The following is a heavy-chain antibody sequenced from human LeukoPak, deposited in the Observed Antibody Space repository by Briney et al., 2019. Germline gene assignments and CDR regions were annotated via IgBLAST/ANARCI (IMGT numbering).Heavy chain of an antibody. CDR1: GFTFSSYG. D-gene: IGHD5-24*01. CDR2: IASDGSST. Sequence: GSLRLSCAASGFTFSSYGMHWVRQAPGKGLVWVSRIASDGSSTTYADSVKGRFSISRDNAKNTLYLQMNSLRAEDTAVYYCARLAGRWLQPPSNFDYWGQGTLVTVSS. J-gene: IGHJ4*02. V-gene: IGHV3-74*01. CDR3: ARLAGRWLQPPSNFDY.